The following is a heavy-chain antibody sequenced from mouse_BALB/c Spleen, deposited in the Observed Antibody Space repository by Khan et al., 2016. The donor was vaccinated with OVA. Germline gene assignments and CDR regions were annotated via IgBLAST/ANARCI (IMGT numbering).Heavy chain of an antibody. D-gene: IGHD2-2*01. J-gene: IGHJ4*01. Sequence: EVQLQESGPGLVKPSQSLSLTCTVTGYSITSDYAWNWIRQFPGNKLEWMGYISSSGSTNNNPALKRRISITRSTSKNQFFLQLNSVTTEDTATYYCARYGSRYNYAMDYWGHGTSVTVSS. CDR1: GYSITSDYA. CDR3: ARYGSRYNYAMDY. CDR2: ISSSGST. V-gene: IGHV3-2*02.